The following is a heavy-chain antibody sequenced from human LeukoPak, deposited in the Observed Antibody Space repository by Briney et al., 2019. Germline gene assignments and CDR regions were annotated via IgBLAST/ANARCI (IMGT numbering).Heavy chain of an antibody. D-gene: IGHD4-17*01. Sequence: GGSLRLSCAASGFTFSSFGMHWVRQAPGKGLEWVAIIWYDGNNKYYADSVKGRFTISRDNSKNMLYLQMNSLRAEDTAVYYCAKDRGIGDYASTDYWGQGTLVTVSS. CDR3: AKDRGIGDYASTDY. CDR2: IWYDGNNK. V-gene: IGHV3-33*06. CDR1: GFTFSSFG. J-gene: IGHJ4*02.